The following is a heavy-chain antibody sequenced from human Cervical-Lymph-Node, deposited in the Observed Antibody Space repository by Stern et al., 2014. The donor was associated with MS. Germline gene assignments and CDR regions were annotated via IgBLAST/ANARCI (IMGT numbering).Heavy chain of an antibody. D-gene: IGHD5-18*01. CDR3: ARVLDTAIDY. V-gene: IGHV4-34*01. J-gene: IGHJ4*02. CDR2: IHHSGST. CDR1: GGSFSAYY. Sequence: QVQLQQWGAGLLKPSETLSLTCAVYGGSFSAYYWSWIRPPQGKGLEWIGEIHHSGSTNYKPCLKRRDTISVEQSKNQFSLKLSSVTAADTAVYYCARVLDTAIDYWGQGTLVTVSS.